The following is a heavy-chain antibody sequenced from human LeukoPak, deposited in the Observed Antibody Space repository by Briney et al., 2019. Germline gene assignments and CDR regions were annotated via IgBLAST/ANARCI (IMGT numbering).Heavy chain of an antibody. J-gene: IGHJ6*02. Sequence: GGTLRLSCAASGFTLSNHWMTWVRQVPGRGPEWVANVDRDGSETYYLDSVKGRFTISKDNAKNSLYLQMNSLRAEDTALYHCARNNGMDVWGQGTTVIVSS. V-gene: IGHV3-7*03. CDR3: ARNNGMDV. CDR2: VDRDGSET. CDR1: GFTLSNHW.